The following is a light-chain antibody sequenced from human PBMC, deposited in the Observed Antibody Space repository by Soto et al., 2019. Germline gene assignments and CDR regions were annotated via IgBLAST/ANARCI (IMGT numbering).Light chain of an antibody. Sequence: QSALTQPRSVSGSPGQSVTISCTGTSSDVGGYTYVSWYQQNAGKPPKLMIYDVTKRPSGVPDRFSGSKSGNTASLTISGLQAEDESDYYCCSYAGKYTFLFGAGTKVIVL. CDR2: DVT. J-gene: IGLJ2*01. V-gene: IGLV2-11*01. CDR3: CSYAGKYTFL. CDR1: SSDVGGYTY.